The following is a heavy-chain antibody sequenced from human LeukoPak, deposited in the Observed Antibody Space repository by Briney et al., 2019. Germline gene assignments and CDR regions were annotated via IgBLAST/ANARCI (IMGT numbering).Heavy chain of an antibody. CDR1: GFTFSNYW. CDR2: IKQDGSEK. J-gene: IGHJ4*02. CDR3: TRVGYIDEGIDY. Sequence: GGSLRLSCAVSGFTFSNYWMSWVRQAPGKGLEWVANIKQDGSEKYYVDSVKGRFTISRDNAKNSLYLQMNSLRAEDTAIYYCTRVGYIDEGIDYWGQGTLVTVSS. D-gene: IGHD5-24*01. V-gene: IGHV3-7*04.